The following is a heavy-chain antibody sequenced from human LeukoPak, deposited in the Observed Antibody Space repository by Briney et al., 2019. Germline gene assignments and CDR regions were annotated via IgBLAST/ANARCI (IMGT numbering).Heavy chain of an antibody. J-gene: IGHJ3*01. CDR3: ARVSSRAFDV. Sequence: SQTLSLTCAISGDSVSGYDATWNWIRQSPSRGLEWLGRTYYRSKWGNDYAVSVKSRITINPDTSKNQFSLHLNSVTPEDTAVYYCARVSSRAFDVWGQGTMVTVSP. CDR1: GDSVSGYDAT. CDR2: TYYRSKWGN. V-gene: IGHV6-1*01. D-gene: IGHD6-6*01.